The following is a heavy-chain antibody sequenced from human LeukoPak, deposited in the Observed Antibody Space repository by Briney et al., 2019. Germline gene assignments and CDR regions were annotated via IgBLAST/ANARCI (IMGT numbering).Heavy chain of an antibody. CDR2: TSSSDAGK. D-gene: IGHD3-9*01. Sequence: GGSLRLSCAASGFPLSSYAMSWVRQASGKGLEWVSATSSSDAGKYHADSVRGRFTISRDNSKNTVYLQMNSLRAEDTALYYCAKDIVTDILTGYYSYWGQGTLVTVSS. V-gene: IGHV3-23*01. CDR1: GFPLSSYA. CDR3: AKDIVTDILTGYYSY. J-gene: IGHJ4*02.